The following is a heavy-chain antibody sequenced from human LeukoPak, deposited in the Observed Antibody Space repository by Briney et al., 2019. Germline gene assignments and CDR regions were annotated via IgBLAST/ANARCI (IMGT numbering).Heavy chain of an antibody. V-gene: IGHV3-23*01. CDR2: ISGNGDST. J-gene: IGHJ4*02. Sequence: GGSLRLSCAASGFTFSSYAMSWVRQAPGTGLQWVSTISGNGDSTYYADSVKGRFTFSRDNSKSTLFLQMNSLRVEDTAVYFCAKDPSSSGSSQWGQGTQVTVSS. D-gene: IGHD1-26*01. CDR3: AKDPSSSGSSQ. CDR1: GFTFSSYA.